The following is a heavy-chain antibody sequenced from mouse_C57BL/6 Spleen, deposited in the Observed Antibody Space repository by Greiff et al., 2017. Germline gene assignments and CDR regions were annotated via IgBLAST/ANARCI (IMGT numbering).Heavy chain of an antibody. Sequence: QVQLQQPGAELVKPGASVKMSCKASGYTFTSYWITWVKQRPGQGLEWIGDIYPGSGSTNYNEKFKSKATLTVDTSSSTAYMQLSSLTSEDSAVYYGARGGDYDDYFDYWGQGTTLTVSS. CDR3: ARGGDYDDYFDY. J-gene: IGHJ2*01. CDR1: GYTFTSYW. V-gene: IGHV1-55*01. D-gene: IGHD2-4*01. CDR2: IYPGSGST.